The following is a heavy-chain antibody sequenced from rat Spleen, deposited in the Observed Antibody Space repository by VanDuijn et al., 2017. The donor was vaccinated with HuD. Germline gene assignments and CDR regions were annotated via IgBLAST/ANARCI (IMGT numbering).Heavy chain of an antibody. J-gene: IGHJ4*01. V-gene: IGHV5-29*01. CDR1: GFTFSDYY. Sequence: EVQLVQSDGGLVQPGRSLKLSCAASGFTFSDYYMAWVRQGPTKGLEWVATISYDGSRTYYRDSVKGRCTISRENAKSILYLQMDSLRSEDTASYYCARHEWAARDYYVMDAWGQGASVTVSS. CDR2: ISYDGSRT. CDR3: ARHEWAARDYYVMDA. D-gene: IGHD1-4*01.